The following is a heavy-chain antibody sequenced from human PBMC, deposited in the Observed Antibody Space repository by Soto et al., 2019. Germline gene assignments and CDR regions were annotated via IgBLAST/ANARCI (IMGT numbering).Heavy chain of an antibody. D-gene: IGHD2-2*01. CDR1: VFTVSTYT. CDR3: AKARCSTTNCYVPDY. CDR2: ISGSGGSP. V-gene: IGHV3-23*01. Sequence: GPLGIARAACVFTVSTYTMGWVRQAPGKGLEWVSAISGSGGSPYYADSVQGRFTISRDNPKNTLYLQMNSLRAEDTAMYYCAKARCSTTNCYVPDYWGQGTLVTVSS. J-gene: IGHJ4*02.